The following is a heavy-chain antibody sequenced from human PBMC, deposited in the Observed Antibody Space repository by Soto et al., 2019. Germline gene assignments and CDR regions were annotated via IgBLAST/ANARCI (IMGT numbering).Heavy chain of an antibody. D-gene: IGHD3-3*01. CDR2: TYYRSKWYN. Sequence: PSQTLSLTCAISGDSVSSNSAAWNWIRQSPSRGLEWLGRTYYRSKWYNDYAVSVKSRITIIPDTSKNQFSLQLNSVTPEDTAVDYFARDFAPSIRFWEYNWFTPGGQGTRVPASS. V-gene: IGHV6-1*01. CDR1: GDSVSSNSAA. J-gene: IGHJ5*02. CDR3: ARDFAPSIRFWEYNWFTP.